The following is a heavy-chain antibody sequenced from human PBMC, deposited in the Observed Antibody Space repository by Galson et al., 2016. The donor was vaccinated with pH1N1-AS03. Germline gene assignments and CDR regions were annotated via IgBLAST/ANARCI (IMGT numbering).Heavy chain of an antibody. J-gene: IGHJ4*02. V-gene: IGHV3-74*03. Sequence: SLRLSCAVSGFTLSAYWMYGVRQTPGKRPVWVSRISRDGSTREHADSVKGRFSVSRDNARNTLHLHMSNLRDDDTAVYYCVAYDWGRPDFWGQGTLVTVSS. D-gene: IGHD3-16*01. CDR2: ISRDGSTR. CDR1: GFTLSAYW. CDR3: VAYDWGRPDF.